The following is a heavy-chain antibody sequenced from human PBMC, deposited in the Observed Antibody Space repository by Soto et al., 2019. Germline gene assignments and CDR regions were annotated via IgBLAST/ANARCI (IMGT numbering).Heavy chain of an antibody. CDR3: AVGRHKTSGSNTWFDP. J-gene: IGHJ5*02. CDR2: ISDAGGGT. D-gene: IGHD3-22*01. V-gene: IGHV3-23*01. Sequence: EVQLLESGGGLVQPGGSLRLSCAASGVTFSSYAMNWVRQAPGKGLEWVSTISDAGGGTFYAGSVKGRFTISRDNSKNTLYLQMHRLRADASAIYFCAVGRHKTSGSNTWFDPWGRGTQVTVSS. CDR1: GVTFSSYA.